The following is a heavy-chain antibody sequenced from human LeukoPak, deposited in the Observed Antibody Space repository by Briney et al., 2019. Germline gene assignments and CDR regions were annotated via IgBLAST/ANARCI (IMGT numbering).Heavy chain of an antibody. J-gene: IGHJ3*02. Sequence: SVKVSCKASGGTFSSYAISWVRQAPGQGLEWMGRIIPIFGTANYAQKFQGRVTITTDESMSTAYMELSSLRSEDTAVYYCARPSSGWSNAFDIWGQGTMVTVSS. D-gene: IGHD6-19*01. CDR1: GGTFSSYA. CDR3: ARPSSGWSNAFDI. CDR2: IIPIFGTA. V-gene: IGHV1-69*05.